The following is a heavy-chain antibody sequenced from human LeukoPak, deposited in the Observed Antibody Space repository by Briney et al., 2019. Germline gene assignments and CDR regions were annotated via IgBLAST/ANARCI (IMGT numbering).Heavy chain of an antibody. CDR1: GGSISSSSYY. CDR2: IYYSGST. CDR3: ARAPPHDYSDSFFDY. Sequence: PSETLSLTCTVSGGSISSSSYYWGWIRQPPGKGLEWIGSIYYSGSTYYNPSLKSRVTISVDTSKNQFSLKLSSVTAADTAVYYCARAPPHDYSDSFFDYWGQGTLVTVSS. D-gene: IGHD4-11*01. J-gene: IGHJ4*02. V-gene: IGHV4-39*01.